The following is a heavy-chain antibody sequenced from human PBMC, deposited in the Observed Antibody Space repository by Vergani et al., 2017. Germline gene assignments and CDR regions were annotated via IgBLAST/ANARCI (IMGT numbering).Heavy chain of an antibody. CDR2: TRPHEDGA. V-gene: IGHV3-30*02. CDR3: GKTQGTVVGTWWFDP. CDR1: GLTLSSYG. D-gene: IGHD1-7*01. J-gene: IGHJ5*02. Sequence: VKLVESGGGLVQPGGSLRLSCSASGLTLSSYGVHWVRQAPGRGLESVTFTRPHEDGAFYSASVRGRFTVSRDNSKNTLYLEMNRLNVDDTAIYYCGKTQGTVVGTWWFDPWGQGTPVTVSS.